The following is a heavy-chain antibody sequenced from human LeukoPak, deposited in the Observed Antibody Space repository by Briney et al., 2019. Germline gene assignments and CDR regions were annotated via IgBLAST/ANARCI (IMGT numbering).Heavy chain of an antibody. CDR2: ISSSSSYI. CDR1: GFTFSDHY. J-gene: IGHJ4*02. D-gene: IGHD5-18*01. Sequence: KAGGSLRLSCAASGFTFSDHYIDWVRQAPGKGLGWVSSISSSSSYIYYADSVKGRFTISRDNAKNSLYLQMNSLRAEDTAVYYCARDFSSAMVLSNFDYWGQGTLVTVSS. V-gene: IGHV3-21*01. CDR3: ARDFSSAMVLSNFDY.